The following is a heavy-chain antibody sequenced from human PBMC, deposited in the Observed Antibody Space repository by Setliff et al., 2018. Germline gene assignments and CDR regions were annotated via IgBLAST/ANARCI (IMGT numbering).Heavy chain of an antibody. D-gene: IGHD1-1*01. V-gene: IGHV4-61*02. Sequence: PSETLSLTCTVSGGSMSSGPNYWSWIRQPAGRGLEWVGRVYSSVYSSGITSYNPSHKSRVTISMDTSKNQFSLGLTSVTAADTAVYYCARESAGDESVRHLYYTDVWGRGTTVTVSS. CDR1: GGSMSSGPNY. CDR3: ARESAGDESVRHLYYTDV. J-gene: IGHJ6*03. CDR2: VYSSVYSSGIT.